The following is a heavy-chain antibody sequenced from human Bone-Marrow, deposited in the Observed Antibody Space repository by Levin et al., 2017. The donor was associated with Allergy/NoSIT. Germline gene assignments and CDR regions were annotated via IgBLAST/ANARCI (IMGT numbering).Heavy chain of an antibody. V-gene: IGHV3-48*03. D-gene: IGHD4-17*01. CDR2: ISSSTSII. CDR3: ASDGPAPYYYGDYVFDY. CDR1: GFTFSSYE. Sequence: SCAASGFTFSSYEMNWVRQAPGKGLEWVSYISSSTSIIHYADSVKGRFTISRDNAKKSLYLQMNSLRAEDTAVYYCASDGPAPYYYGDYVFDYWGQGTLVTVSS. J-gene: IGHJ4*02.